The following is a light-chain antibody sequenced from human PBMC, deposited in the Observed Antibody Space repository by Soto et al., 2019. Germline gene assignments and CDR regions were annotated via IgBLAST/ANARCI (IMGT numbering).Light chain of an antibody. CDR2: DAS. Sequence: EIVLSQSPATLSVSPGARATFPCTASQSISGHLDWYQQKPGQAPRLLIYDASTRATGIPDRFSGSGSGTEFTLTISSLQSEDFAVYYCQQYIYWPWTFGQGTKVDI. CDR1: QSISGH. CDR3: QQYIYWPWT. V-gene: IGKV3-15*01. J-gene: IGKJ1*01.